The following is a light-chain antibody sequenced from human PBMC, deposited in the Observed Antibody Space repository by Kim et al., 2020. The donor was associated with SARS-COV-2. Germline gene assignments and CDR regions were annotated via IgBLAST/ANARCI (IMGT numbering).Light chain of an antibody. CDR2: GAS. J-gene: IGKJ1*01. CDR1: QSVSSN. V-gene: IGKV3-15*01. Sequence: EIVMTQSPATLSVSPGERATLSCRASQSVSSNLAWYQQKPGQAPRLLIYGASTRATGIPARFSRSGSGTEFTLTISSLQSEDFAVYYCQQYNNWPLTFGRGTKVDLK. CDR3: QQYNNWPLT.